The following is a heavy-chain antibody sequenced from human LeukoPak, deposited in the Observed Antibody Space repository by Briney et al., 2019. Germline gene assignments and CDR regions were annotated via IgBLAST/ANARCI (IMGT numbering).Heavy chain of an antibody. CDR2: IYYSGST. CDR1: GGSISSGDYY. CDR3: ARSKLWFGELLYFAY. D-gene: IGHD3-10*01. V-gene: IGHV4-30-4*01. J-gene: IGHJ4*02. Sequence: SETLSLTCTVPGGSISSGDYYWSWIRQPPGKGLEWIGYIYYSGSTYYNPSLKSRVTISVDTSKNQFSLKLSSVTAADTAVYYCARSKLWFGELLYFAYWGQGTLVTVSS.